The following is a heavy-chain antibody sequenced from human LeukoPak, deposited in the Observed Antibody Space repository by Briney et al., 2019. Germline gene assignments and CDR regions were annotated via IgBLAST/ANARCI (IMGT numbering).Heavy chain of an antibody. D-gene: IGHD3-22*01. CDR2: ISGSGGST. V-gene: IGHV3-23*01. Sequence: GGSLRLSCAASGFTFSSYAMSWVRQAPGKGLEWVSAISGSGGSTYYADSVKGRFTTSRDNSKNTLYLQMNSLRAEDTAVYYCARDDSSGYYGMDVWGQGTTVTVSS. J-gene: IGHJ6*02. CDR3: ARDDSSGYYGMDV. CDR1: GFTFSSYA.